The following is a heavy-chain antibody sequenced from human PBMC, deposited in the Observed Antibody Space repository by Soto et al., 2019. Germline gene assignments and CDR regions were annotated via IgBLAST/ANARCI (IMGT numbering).Heavy chain of an antibody. CDR2: IYPGDSDT. CDR3: ARGPGDYYYGMAV. D-gene: IGHD3-10*01. J-gene: IGHJ6*02. V-gene: IGHV5-51*01. CDR1: GYSFTSSC. Sequence: PGESLKISCNGSGYSFTSSCIGWVLQMPGKGLEWMGIIYPGDSDTRYSPSFQGQVTISADKSISTAYLQWSSLKASDTAMYYCARGPGDYYYGMAVWGQGTTVTVSS.